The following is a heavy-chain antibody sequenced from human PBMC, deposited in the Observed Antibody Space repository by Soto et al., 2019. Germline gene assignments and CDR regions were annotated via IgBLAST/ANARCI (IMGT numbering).Heavy chain of an antibody. CDR3: ARASTVTTGYYYYGMDV. Sequence: PSETLSLTCTVSDGSISSYYWSWIRQPPGKGLEWIGYIYYSGSTNYNPSLKSRVTISVDTSKNQFSLKLSSVTAADTAVYYCARASTVTTGYYYYGMDVWGQGTTVTVSS. V-gene: IGHV4-59*01. D-gene: IGHD4-17*01. CDR1: DGSISSYY. J-gene: IGHJ6*02. CDR2: IYYSGST.